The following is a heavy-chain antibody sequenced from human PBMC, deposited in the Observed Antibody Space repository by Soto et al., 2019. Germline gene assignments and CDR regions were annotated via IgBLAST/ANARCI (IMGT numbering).Heavy chain of an antibody. V-gene: IGHV4-39*01. CDR1: GGSIRVQSYY. CDR2: SYYSGTS. CDR3: TRSDNVNNYYFDT. Sequence: SETLSLTCTVSGGSIRVQSYYWTWIRQTPGKGLEWVGSSYYSGTSYFNPALKGRVTISVDTSTNQFSLRLTSVTAADTAVYYCTRSDNVNNYYFDTWGQGTLVTVSS. D-gene: IGHD1-26*01. J-gene: IGHJ5*02.